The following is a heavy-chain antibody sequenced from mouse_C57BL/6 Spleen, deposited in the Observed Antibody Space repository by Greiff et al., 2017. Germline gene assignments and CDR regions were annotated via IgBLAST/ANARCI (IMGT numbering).Heavy chain of an antibody. Sequence: EVQLQQSGAELVRPGASVKLSCTASGFNIKDDSMHWVKQRPEQGLEWIGWIDPENGDTEYASKFQGKATITADTSSNTAYLQLSSLTSEDTAVYYCTLGSSSFAYWGQGTLVTVSA. CDR1: GFNIKDDS. CDR3: TLGSSSFAY. D-gene: IGHD1-1*01. V-gene: IGHV14-4*01. CDR2: IDPENGDT. J-gene: IGHJ3*01.